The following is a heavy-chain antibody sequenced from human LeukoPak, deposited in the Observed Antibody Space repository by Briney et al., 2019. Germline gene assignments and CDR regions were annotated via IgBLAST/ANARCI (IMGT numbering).Heavy chain of an antibody. V-gene: IGHV3-30*18. D-gene: IGHD6-19*01. J-gene: IGHJ4*02. Sequence: GGSLRLSCAASGFTFSSYWMHWVRQAPGKGLEWVAVISYDGSNKYYADSVKGRFTISRDNSKNTLYLQMNSLRAEDTAVYYCAKDRVAVAGTLNYWGQGTLVTVSS. CDR3: AKDRVAVAGTLNY. CDR1: GFTFSSYW. CDR2: ISYDGSNK.